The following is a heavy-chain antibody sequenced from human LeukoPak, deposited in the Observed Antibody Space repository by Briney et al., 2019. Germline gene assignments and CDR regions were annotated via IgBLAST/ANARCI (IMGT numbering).Heavy chain of an antibody. J-gene: IGHJ4*02. CDR2: IPSSGGST. Sequence: LTGGSLRLSCVASGFTFSTNVMIWVRQAPGKGLEWVSSIPSSGGSTYYADSVKGRFTISRDNSKSSLYLQMNSLRAEDTAVYYCAKESSGGWYFDYWGQGTLVTVSS. CDR3: AKESSGGWYFDY. V-gene: IGHV3-23*01. CDR1: GFTFSTNV. D-gene: IGHD6-19*01.